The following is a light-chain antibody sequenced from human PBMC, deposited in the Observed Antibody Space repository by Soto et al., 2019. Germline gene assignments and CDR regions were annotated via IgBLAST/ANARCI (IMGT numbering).Light chain of an antibody. CDR3: QLFGGTTLT. V-gene: IGKV3-20*01. CDR2: GAS. J-gene: IGKJ5*01. Sequence: TVLTPCPGTPPLSPGEVATLSCRASQSVSSSYIAWYQQRPGQTPSLLIYGASTRATGIPDRFSGSGSGTHFTLTISRLEPGDFAVYYCQLFGGTTLTFGQGTRLEI. CDR1: QSVSSSY.